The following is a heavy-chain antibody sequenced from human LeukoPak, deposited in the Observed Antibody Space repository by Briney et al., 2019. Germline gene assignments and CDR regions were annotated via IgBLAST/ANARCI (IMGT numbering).Heavy chain of an antibody. D-gene: IGHD2-2*01. CDR3: ARGLGDIVVVPAAIGKSSGSASGDFDY. CDR2: IIPIFATA. CDR1: GGTFSSYG. J-gene: IGHJ4*02. V-gene: IGHV1-69*05. Sequence: SVKVSCKTSGGTFSSYGISWVRQAPGQGLEWMGGIIPIFATANYGQKFQGRVTITTDEPTSTAYMELSSLRSEDTAVYYCARGLGDIVVVPAAIGKSSGSASGDFDYWGQGTLVTVSS.